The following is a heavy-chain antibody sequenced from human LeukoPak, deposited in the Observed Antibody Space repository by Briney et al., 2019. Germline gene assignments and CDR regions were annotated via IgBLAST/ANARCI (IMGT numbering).Heavy chain of an antibody. CDR1: GVSVSSNDAV. D-gene: IGHD3-10*01. Sequence: SQTLSLTCAISGVSVSSNDAVWNWIRQSPSRGLEWLGRTYYRSKWYYDYAVSVTSRITINPDTSKNQFSLQLNSVTPEDTAVYYCARENTLVRGTRNPFDYWGQGTLVTVSS. CDR2: TYYRSKWYY. J-gene: IGHJ4*02. V-gene: IGHV6-1*01. CDR3: ARENTLVRGTRNPFDY.